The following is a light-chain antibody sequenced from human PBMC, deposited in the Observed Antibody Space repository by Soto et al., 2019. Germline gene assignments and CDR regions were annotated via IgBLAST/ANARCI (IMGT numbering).Light chain of an antibody. Sequence: DIQVTQSPPTLSASVGDRVTITCRASQTISTWLAWYQQKPGEAPKLLIYQASNLQSGVPSRLSGSGSGTEFTLTISGLQPDDFATYYCQQYNSYSYTFGQGTKVDIK. V-gene: IGKV1-5*03. CDR1: QTISTW. J-gene: IGKJ2*01. CDR3: QQYNSYSYT. CDR2: QAS.